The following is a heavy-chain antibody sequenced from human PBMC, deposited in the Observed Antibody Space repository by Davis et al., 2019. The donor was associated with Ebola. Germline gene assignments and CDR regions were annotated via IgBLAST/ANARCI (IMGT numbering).Heavy chain of an antibody. Sequence: GGSLRLSCAASGFTFSSYSMNWVRQAPGKGLEWVANIKQDGSEKYYVDSVKGRFTISRDNAKNSLYLQMNSLRDEDTAVYYCARAASSSWQGPGYFQHWGQGTLVTVSS. CDR2: IKQDGSEK. CDR3: ARAASSSWQGPGYFQH. D-gene: IGHD6-13*01. J-gene: IGHJ1*01. V-gene: IGHV3-7*01. CDR1: GFTFSSYS.